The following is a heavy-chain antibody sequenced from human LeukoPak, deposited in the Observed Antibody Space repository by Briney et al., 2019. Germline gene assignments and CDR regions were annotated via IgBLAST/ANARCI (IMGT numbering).Heavy chain of an antibody. J-gene: IGHJ5*02. V-gene: IGHV1-46*01. Sequence: ASVKVSCKASGYTFTSYYMHWVRQAPGQGLEWMGIINPSGGSTSYAQKFQGRVTMTRDMSTSTDYMELSSLRSEDTAVYYCARGAWRLDLNGDPTYYYDSSGYRGYNWFDPWGQGTLVTVSS. CDR1: GYTFTSYY. D-gene: IGHD3-22*01. CDR3: ARGAWRLDLNGDPTYYYDSSGYRGYNWFDP. CDR2: INPSGGST.